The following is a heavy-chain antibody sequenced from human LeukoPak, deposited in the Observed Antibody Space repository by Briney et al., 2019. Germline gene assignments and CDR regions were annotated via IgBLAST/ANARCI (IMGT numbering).Heavy chain of an antibody. D-gene: IGHD6-13*01. CDR1: GFTFSSYA. V-gene: IGHV3-23*01. Sequence: PGGSLRLSCAASGFTFSSYAMSWVRQAPGKGLEWVSAISGSGGSTYYADSVKGRFTTSRDNSKNTLYLQMNSLRAEDMAVYYCAKAPRAAAGTYNGMDVWGQGTTVTVSS. CDR2: ISGSGGST. CDR3: AKAPRAAAGTYNGMDV. J-gene: IGHJ6*02.